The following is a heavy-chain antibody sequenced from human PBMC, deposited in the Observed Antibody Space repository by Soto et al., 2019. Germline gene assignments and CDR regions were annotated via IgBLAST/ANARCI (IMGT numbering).Heavy chain of an antibody. J-gene: IGHJ2*01. CDR2: IYYSGST. V-gene: IGHV4-30-4*01. Sequence: QVQLQESGPGLVKPSQTLSLTCTVSGGSISSGDYYWSWIRQPPGKGLEWVGYIYYSGSTYYNPSLKSRVTISVDTSKNQFSLKLSSVTAADTAVYYCARGAHIVVVTAVYWYFDLWGRGTLVTVSS. CDR1: GGSISSGDYY. D-gene: IGHD2-21*02. CDR3: ARGAHIVVVTAVYWYFDL.